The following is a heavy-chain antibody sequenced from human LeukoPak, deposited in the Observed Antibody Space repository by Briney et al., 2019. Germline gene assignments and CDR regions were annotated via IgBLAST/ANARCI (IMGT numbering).Heavy chain of an antibody. CDR1: GGSISSGSYY. D-gene: IGHD6-13*01. Sequence: SETLSLTCTVSGGSISSGSYYWSWIRQPAGKGLEWIGRIYTSGSTNYNPSLKSRVTISVDTSKNQFSLKLSSVTVADTAAYYCARGIAGPDAFDIWGQGTMVTVSS. V-gene: IGHV4-61*02. CDR2: IYTSGST. J-gene: IGHJ3*02. CDR3: ARGIAGPDAFDI.